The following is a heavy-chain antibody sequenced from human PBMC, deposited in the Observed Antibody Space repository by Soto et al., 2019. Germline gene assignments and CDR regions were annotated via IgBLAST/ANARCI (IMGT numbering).Heavy chain of an antibody. CDR3: AQGMVATYYYYYGMDV. J-gene: IGHJ6*02. D-gene: IGHD5-12*01. V-gene: IGHV1-69*12. CDR1: VGTFSSYA. CDR2: IIPIFGTA. Sequence: QVQLVQSGAEVKKPGSSVKVSCKASVGTFSSYAISWVRQAPGQGLEWMGGIIPIFGTANYAQKFQGRVTITADESTSTAYMELSSLRSEDTAVYYCAQGMVATYYYYYGMDVWGQGTTVTVSS.